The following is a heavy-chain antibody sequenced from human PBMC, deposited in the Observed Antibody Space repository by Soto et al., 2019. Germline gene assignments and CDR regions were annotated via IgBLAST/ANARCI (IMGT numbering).Heavy chain of an antibody. V-gene: IGHV4-4*02. D-gene: IGHD1-20*01. CDR2: IYDSETT. J-gene: IGHJ1*01. CDR1: GGSISSSNW. Sequence: SETLSLTCVVSGGSISSSNWWSWVRQPPGKGLEWIGDIYDSETTNYNPSLKSRLTISVDKSNNQFSLNLNSVTAADTAVYYCARRTITGPFHHWGQGTLVTVSS. CDR3: ARRTITGPFHH.